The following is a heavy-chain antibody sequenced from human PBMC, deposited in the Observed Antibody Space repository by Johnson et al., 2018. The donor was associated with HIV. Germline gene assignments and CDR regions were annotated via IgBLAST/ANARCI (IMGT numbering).Heavy chain of an antibody. D-gene: IGHD3-10*01. Sequence: QVQLVESGGGVVQPGGSLRLSCAASEFIFSSMHWVRQAPGKGLEWVAVISYDGSNKYYADSVKGRFTISRDNSKNTLYLQMNSLRAEDTAVYYCARAVTPFGDWEAFDIWGQGTMVTVSS. V-gene: IGHV3-30*04. J-gene: IGHJ3*02. CDR3: ARAVTPFGDWEAFDI. CDR1: EFIFSS. CDR2: ISYDGSNK.